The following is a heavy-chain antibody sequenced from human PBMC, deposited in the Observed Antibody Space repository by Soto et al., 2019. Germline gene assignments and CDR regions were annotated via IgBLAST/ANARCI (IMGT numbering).Heavy chain of an antibody. CDR3: AREAGDYGDYVNWFDP. V-gene: IGHV4-30-2*01. J-gene: IGHJ5*02. Sequence: QLQLQESGSGLVKPSQTLSLTCAVSGGSISSGGYSWSWIRQPPGKGLEWIGYIYHSGSTYYNPSLKSRVTISGDRAKNQFSLELSSVAAADTAVYYCAREAGDYGDYVNWFDPWGQGTLVTVSS. D-gene: IGHD4-17*01. CDR2: IYHSGST. CDR1: GGSISSGGYS.